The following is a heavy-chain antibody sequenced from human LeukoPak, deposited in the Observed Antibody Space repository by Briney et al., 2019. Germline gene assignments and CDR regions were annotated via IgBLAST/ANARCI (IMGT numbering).Heavy chain of an antibody. Sequence: PGGSLRLSCAASGFTFSRYAMSWVRQAPGKGLEWVSAISGSGGSTYYADSVKGRFTISRDNSKNTLYLQMNSLRAEDTAVYYCAKVVSEGYSSGWLVDYWGQGTLVTVSS. CDR1: GFTFSRYA. CDR2: ISGSGGST. J-gene: IGHJ4*02. CDR3: AKVVSEGYSSGWLVDY. D-gene: IGHD6-19*01. V-gene: IGHV3-23*01.